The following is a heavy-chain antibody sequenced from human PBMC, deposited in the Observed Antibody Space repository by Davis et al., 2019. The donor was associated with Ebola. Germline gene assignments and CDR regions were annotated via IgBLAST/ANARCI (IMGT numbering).Heavy chain of an antibody. J-gene: IGHJ2*01. CDR1: GFIFSSYV. D-gene: IGHD4-17*01. CDR3: ARHVYGDFWYFDL. CDR2: IYRDERT. Sequence: GGSLRLSCAASGFIFSSYVMSWVRQAPGKGLEWVSVIYRDERTYYANSVRGRFTISRDNSKNTLYLQMNSLRVEDTAVYYCARHVYGDFWYFDLWGRGTRVTVSS. V-gene: IGHV3-66*04.